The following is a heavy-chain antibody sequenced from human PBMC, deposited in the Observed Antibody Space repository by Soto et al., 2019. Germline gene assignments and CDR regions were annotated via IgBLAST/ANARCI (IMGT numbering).Heavy chain of an antibody. D-gene: IGHD4-17*01. Sequence: QLQVQESGPGLVKASETLSLTCTVSGASITDLPYSWGWIRQPPGKGLQWIGSIYSSGSPYFNPSLKSRVTISVDTSKNQLSLRLRSVSAADMALYFCARHTMTPVTAFDYWGQGTLVAVSS. CDR1: GASITDLPYS. CDR2: IYSSGSP. V-gene: IGHV4-39*01. J-gene: IGHJ4*02. CDR3: ARHTMTPVTAFDY.